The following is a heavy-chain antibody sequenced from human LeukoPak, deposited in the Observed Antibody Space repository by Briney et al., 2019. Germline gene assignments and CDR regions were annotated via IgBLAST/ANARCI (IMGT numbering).Heavy chain of an antibody. CDR3: ARGRVRSLRYFDWLGKIPGNWFDP. J-gene: IGHJ5*02. Sequence: GASVKVSCKASGYTFTSYDINWVRQATGQGLEWMGWMNPNSGNTGYAQKFQGRVTMTRNTSISTAYMELSSLRSEDTAVYYCARGRVRSLRYFDWLGKIPGNWFDPWGQGTLVTVSS. CDR2: MNPNSGNT. V-gene: IGHV1-8*02. D-gene: IGHD3-9*01. CDR1: GYTFTSYD.